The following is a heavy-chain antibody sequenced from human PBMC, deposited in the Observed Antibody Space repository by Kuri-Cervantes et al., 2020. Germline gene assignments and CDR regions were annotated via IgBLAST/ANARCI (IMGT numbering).Heavy chain of an antibody. J-gene: IGHJ4*02. D-gene: IGHD6-13*01. CDR1: GFTFSSYS. Sequence: GGSLRLSCAASGFTFSSYSMNWVRQAPGKGLEWVSSISSSSSYIYYADSVKGRFTISRDNAKNSLYLQMNSLRAEDTAVYYCARDPNYSSSWYEFDYWGQGTLVTVSS. CDR3: ARDPNYSSSWYEFDY. CDR2: ISSSSSYI. V-gene: IGHV3-21*01.